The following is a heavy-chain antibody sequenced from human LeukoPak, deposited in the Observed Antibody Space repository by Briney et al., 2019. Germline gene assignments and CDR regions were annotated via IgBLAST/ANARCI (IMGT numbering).Heavy chain of an antibody. D-gene: IGHD2-21*02. V-gene: IGHV4-34*01. CDR3: ARDRCGGDCYSTSRRNAFDI. CDR2: ITHSGST. J-gene: IGHJ3*02. CDR1: GGSFSGYY. Sequence: SETLSLTCAVYGGSFSGYYWSWIRQPPGKGLKWIGEITHSGSTNYNPSLKSRVTMSVDTSKNQFSLKVSSVTAADTAVYYCARDRCGGDCYSTSRRNAFDIWGQGTMVTVSS.